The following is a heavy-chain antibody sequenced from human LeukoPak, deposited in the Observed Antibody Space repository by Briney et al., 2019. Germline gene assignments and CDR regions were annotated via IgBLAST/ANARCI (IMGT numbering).Heavy chain of an antibody. Sequence: GGSLRLSCAASGFTFSSYAMSWVRQAPGKGLEWVSAISGSGGSTYYADSVKGRFTIARDNSKNTLYLQMNSLRAEDTAVYYCAKGTMIVTWFDYWGQGTLVTVSS. CDR1: GFTFSSYA. CDR2: ISGSGGST. CDR3: AKGTMIVTWFDY. D-gene: IGHD3-22*01. J-gene: IGHJ4*02. V-gene: IGHV3-23*01.